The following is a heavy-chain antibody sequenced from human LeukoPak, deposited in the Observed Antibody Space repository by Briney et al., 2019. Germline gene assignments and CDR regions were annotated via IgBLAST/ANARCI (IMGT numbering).Heavy chain of an antibody. CDR3: ARGPILLWLHNGMDV. CDR1: GFTFGDHA. Sequence: GGSLRLSCTGSGFTFGDHAMALVRQAPGKGLEWVGFIRSEAYGETTEYAASVRDRFTISRDNSRSVAYLQMNSLKTEDTAMYYCARGPILLWLHNGMDVWGQGTTVTVPS. V-gene: IGHV3-49*04. CDR2: IRSEAYGETT. J-gene: IGHJ6*02. D-gene: IGHD3-10*01.